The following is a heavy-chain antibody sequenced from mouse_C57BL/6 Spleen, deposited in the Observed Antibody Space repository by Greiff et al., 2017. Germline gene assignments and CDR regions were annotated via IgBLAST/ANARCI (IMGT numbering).Heavy chain of an antibody. CDR1: GFTFSDYY. D-gene: IGHD2-4*01. Sequence: EVKLMESEGGLVQPGSSMKLSCTASGFTFSDYYMAWVRQVPEKGLEWVANINYDGSSTYYLDSLKSRFIISRDNAKNILYLQMSSLKSEDTATYYCAREGPYDYDYFDYWGQGTTLTVSS. CDR3: AREGPYDYDYFDY. CDR2: INYDGSST. J-gene: IGHJ2*01. V-gene: IGHV5-16*01.